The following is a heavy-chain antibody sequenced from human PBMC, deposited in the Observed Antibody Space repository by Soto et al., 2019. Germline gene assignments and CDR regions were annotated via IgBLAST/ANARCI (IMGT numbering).Heavy chain of an antibody. CDR1: GFTFSSYA. CDR2: ISGGGETT. CDR3: AFNGGSGSYYFDH. J-gene: IGHJ4*02. V-gene: IGHV3-23*01. Sequence: GGSLRLSCAASGFTFSSYAMWWVRQAPGKGLECVSAISGGGETTYYADSVKGRFTISRDNSKNTLYLQMNSLRAEDTAVYYCAFNGGSGSYYFDHWGQGTLVTVSS. D-gene: IGHD3-10*01.